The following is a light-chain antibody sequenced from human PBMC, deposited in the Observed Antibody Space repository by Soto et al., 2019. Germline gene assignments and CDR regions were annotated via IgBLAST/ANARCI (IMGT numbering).Light chain of an antibody. Sequence: DIRMTQSPSSLSAFVGDTVTITCRASQDIIYYLAWYQQKPGKIPKLLIHSASTLQIGVQSRCSGTGSGTVFTLTLNTLQPEDVATYYCQQYNSAPNTFGQGSRLQI. CDR2: SAS. CDR1: QDIIYY. J-gene: IGKJ2*01. V-gene: IGKV1-27*01. CDR3: QQYNSAPNT.